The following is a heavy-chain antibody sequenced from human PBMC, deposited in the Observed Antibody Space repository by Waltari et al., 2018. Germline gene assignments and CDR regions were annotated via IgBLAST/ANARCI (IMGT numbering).Heavy chain of an antibody. D-gene: IGHD1-26*01. CDR2: MNPNSGNT. J-gene: IGHJ4*02. CDR3: YLAYGRLDY. V-gene: IGHV1-8*01. Sequence: QVQLVQSVADGRKPGASVKVSCMASGSTFTSSDLHWVRQATGQGLVWMGWMNPNSGNTGYAQKFQGRVTMTRNTSISTAYMELSSLRSEDTAVYYCYLAYGRLDYWCQGTLVTVSS. CDR1: GSTFTSSD.